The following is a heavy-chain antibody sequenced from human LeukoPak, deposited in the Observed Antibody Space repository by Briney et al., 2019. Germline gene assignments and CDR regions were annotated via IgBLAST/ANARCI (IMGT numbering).Heavy chain of an antibody. Sequence: ASVKVSCKASGYTFTSYYMHWVRQAPGQGLEWMGIINPSGGSTSYAQKFQGRVTMTRDTSTSTVYTELSSLRSEDTAVYYCARAGYFDWLLSAFWGQGTLVTVSS. V-gene: IGHV1-46*01. CDR3: ARAGYFDWLLSAF. J-gene: IGHJ4*02. D-gene: IGHD3-9*01. CDR1: GYTFTSYY. CDR2: INPSGGST.